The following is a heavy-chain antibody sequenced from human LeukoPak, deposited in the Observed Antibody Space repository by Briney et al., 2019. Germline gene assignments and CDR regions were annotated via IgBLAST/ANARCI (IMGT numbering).Heavy chain of an antibody. J-gene: IGHJ3*02. CDR2: IYHSGST. D-gene: IGHD2-2*02. V-gene: IGHV4-30-2*01. CDR1: GGSISSGGHY. Sequence: SQTLSLTCTVSGGSISSGGHYWSWIRQPPGKGLEWIGYIYHSGSTYYNPSLKSRVTISVDRSKNQFSLKLSSVTAADTAVYYCARPGVYCSSTSCYKDAFDIWGQGTMVTVSS. CDR3: ARPGVYCSSTSCYKDAFDI.